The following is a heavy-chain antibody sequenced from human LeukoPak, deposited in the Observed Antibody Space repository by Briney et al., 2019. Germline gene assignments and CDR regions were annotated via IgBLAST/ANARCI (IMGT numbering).Heavy chain of an antibody. CDR2: ISYDGSNK. J-gene: IGHJ1*01. Sequence: PGGSLRLSCAASGFTFSSYGMHWVRQAPGKGLEWVAVISYDGSNKYYADSVKGRFTISRDNSKNTLYLQMNSLRVEDTAVYYCATDYIWGTYRFQYWGQGTLVTVSS. D-gene: IGHD3-16*02. CDR1: GFTFSSYG. V-gene: IGHV3-30*03. CDR3: ATDYIWGTYRFQY.